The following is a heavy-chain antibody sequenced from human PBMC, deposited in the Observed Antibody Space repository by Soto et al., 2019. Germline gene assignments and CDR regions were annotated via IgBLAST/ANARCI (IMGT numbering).Heavy chain of an antibody. Sequence: EVQLVETGGGLIYPGGSLRLSCAASGFSVSGDTMNWVRQAPGKGLEGISAIYSGGNTNDAGSVKGRFTISRDTSKNTLYLQMNSLRVEDTAVYYCARHAWLENWGQGTLVTVSS. D-gene: IGHD3-9*01. CDR2: IYSGGNT. CDR1: GFSVSGDT. V-gene: IGHV3-53*02. J-gene: IGHJ4*02. CDR3: ARHAWLEN.